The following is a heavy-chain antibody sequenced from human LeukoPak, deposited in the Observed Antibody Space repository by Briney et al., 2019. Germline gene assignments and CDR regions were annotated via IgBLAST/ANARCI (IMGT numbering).Heavy chain of an antibody. CDR1: GFTFSSYA. V-gene: IGHV3-30-3*01. CDR2: ISYDGSNK. J-gene: IGHJ4*02. Sequence: GGSLRLSCAASGFTFSSYAMHWVRQAPGKGLEWVAVISYDGSNKYYAGSVKGRFTISRDNSKNTLYLQMNSLRAEDTAVYYCARDGPSIATRYYFDYWGQGTLVTVSS. CDR3: ARDGPSIATRYYFDY. D-gene: IGHD6-6*01.